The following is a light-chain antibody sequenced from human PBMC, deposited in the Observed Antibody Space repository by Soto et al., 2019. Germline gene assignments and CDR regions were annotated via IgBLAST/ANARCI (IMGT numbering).Light chain of an antibody. CDR3: SSYAGSSNV. CDR2: GVT. CDR1: SSDVGGYDS. J-gene: IGLJ1*01. V-gene: IGLV2-8*01. Sequence: QSVLTQPASVSGSPGQSITISCTGPSSDVGGYDSVSWYQKQPDKAPKLIIYGVTNRPSGVPDRFSGSKSGNTASLTVSGLQAEDEADYYCSSYAGSSNVFGTGTKVTVL.